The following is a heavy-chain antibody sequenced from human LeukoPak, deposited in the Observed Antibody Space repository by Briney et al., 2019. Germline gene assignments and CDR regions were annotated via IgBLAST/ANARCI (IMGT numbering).Heavy chain of an antibody. J-gene: IGHJ4*02. CDR1: GFTFSSYS. CDR3: ARDGGGYGSSWYSPVY. V-gene: IGHV3-48*04. D-gene: IGHD6-13*01. Sequence: QSGGSLRLSCAASGFTFSSYSMNWVRQAPGKGLEWVSYISSSSSTIYYADSVKGRFTISRDNPKNSLYLQMNSLRAEDTAVYYCARDGGGYGSSWYSPVYWGPGTLVIVAS. CDR2: ISSSSSTI.